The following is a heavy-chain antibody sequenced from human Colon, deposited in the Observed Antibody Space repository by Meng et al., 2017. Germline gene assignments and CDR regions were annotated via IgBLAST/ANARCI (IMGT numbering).Heavy chain of an antibody. D-gene: IGHD1-26*01. J-gene: IGHJ4*02. Sequence: EVQLGESGGGLVQPGGSLGLSCAASGFSFSGSWMHWVRQVPGKGLVWVSRINPDGSSITYADSVKGRFTISRDNAKNTLYLQMNSLRAEDTALYYCARDGPMVGATIDYWGQGTLVTVSS. CDR1: GFSFSGSW. CDR2: INPDGSSI. CDR3: ARDGPMVGATIDY. V-gene: IGHV3-74*01.